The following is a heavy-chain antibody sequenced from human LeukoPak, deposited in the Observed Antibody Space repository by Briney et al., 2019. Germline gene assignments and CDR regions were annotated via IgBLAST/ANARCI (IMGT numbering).Heavy chain of an antibody. Sequence: GGSLRLSCAASGFTFSNAWMSWVRQAPGKGLEWVSAISGSGGSTYYADSVKGRFTISRDNSKNTLYLQMNSLRAEDTAVYYCAKDRTGGQDFDYWGQGTLVTVSS. CDR2: ISGSGGST. CDR3: AKDRTGGQDFDY. CDR1: GFTFSNAW. D-gene: IGHD1-14*01. J-gene: IGHJ4*02. V-gene: IGHV3-23*01.